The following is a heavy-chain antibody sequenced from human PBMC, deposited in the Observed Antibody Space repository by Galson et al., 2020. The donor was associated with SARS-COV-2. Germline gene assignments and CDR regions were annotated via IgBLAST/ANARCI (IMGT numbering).Heavy chain of an antibody. D-gene: IGHD4-17*01. CDR3: ATLLTTVSPTRGFDP. CDR2: IYYSGST. Sequence: SETLSLTCSVSGDSVNSGTFHWSWLRQSPGKGLEWIGYIYYSGSTYYNPSLKSRVTISIDTSKNQFSLNLISVTAADAAVYYCATLLTTVSPTRGFDPWGQGTLVTVSS. V-gene: IGHV4-30-4*01. J-gene: IGHJ5*02. CDR1: GDSVNSGTFH.